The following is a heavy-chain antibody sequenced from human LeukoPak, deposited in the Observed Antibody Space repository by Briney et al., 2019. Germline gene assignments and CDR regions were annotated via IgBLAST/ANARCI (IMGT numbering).Heavy chain of an antibody. J-gene: IGHJ4*02. Sequence: SETLSLTCTVSGGSINSHYWSWIRRPPGKRLEWIGYIFNRGSTNYNPSLRSRVSMSVDTSRDQYSLRLSSVTAADTAIYYCASRPAGTTWYGIFDCWSQGTLVTVSS. D-gene: IGHD6-13*01. CDR2: IFNRGST. CDR3: ASRPAGTTWYGIFDC. CDR1: GGSINSHY. V-gene: IGHV4-59*11.